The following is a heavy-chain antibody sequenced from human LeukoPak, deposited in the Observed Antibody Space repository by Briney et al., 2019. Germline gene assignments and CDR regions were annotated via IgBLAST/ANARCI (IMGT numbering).Heavy chain of an antibody. V-gene: IGHV3-9*01. Sequence: GGSLRLSCAGSGVNFDDYAMQWVRQSPGTALEWVGGLNWDSRSMAYADSVRGRFTISRDNAKNTRYLQMNSLRAEDSAVYYCARDQRPSTRFSSGWYSYWGQRTLVTVSS. CDR3: ARDQRPSTRFSSGWYSY. CDR1: GVNFDDYA. D-gene: IGHD6-19*01. J-gene: IGHJ1*01. CDR2: LNWDSRSM.